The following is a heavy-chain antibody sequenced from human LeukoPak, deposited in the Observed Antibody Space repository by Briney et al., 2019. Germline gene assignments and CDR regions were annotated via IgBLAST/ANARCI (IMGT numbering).Heavy chain of an antibody. CDR3: AREKESVVVPAARPIDY. V-gene: IGHV3-21*01. Sequence: PGGSLRLSCAASGFTFSSYSMNWVRQAPGKGLEWVSSISSSTSYIYYADSVKGRFTISRDNAKNSLYLQMNSLRAEDTAVYYCAREKESVVVPAARPIDYWGQGTLVTVSS. D-gene: IGHD2-2*01. CDR1: GFTFSSYS. J-gene: IGHJ4*02. CDR2: ISSSTSYI.